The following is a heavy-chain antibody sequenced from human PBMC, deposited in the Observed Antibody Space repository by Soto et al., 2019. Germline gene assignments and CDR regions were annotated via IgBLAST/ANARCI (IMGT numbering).Heavy chain of an antibody. D-gene: IGHD3-10*01. CDR3: ARDQHSHYYGSVLYNWFDP. CDR2: IYYRGST. J-gene: IGHJ5*02. Sequence: QVQLQESGPGLVKPSQTLSLTCTVSGGSISSGGYYWSWIRQHPGKGLEWIGYIYYRGSTYYNPSLKSQVTISVDTSKNQFSLKLSSVTAADTAVYYCARDQHSHYYGSVLYNWFDPWGQGTLVTVSS. V-gene: IGHV4-31*01. CDR1: GGSISSGGYY.